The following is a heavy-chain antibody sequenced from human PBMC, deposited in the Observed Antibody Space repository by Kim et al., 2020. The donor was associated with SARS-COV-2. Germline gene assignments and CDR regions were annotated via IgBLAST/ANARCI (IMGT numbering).Heavy chain of an antibody. Sequence: SETLSLTCTVSGGSISSSSHYWGWIRQPPGKGLEWIGSIYYSGSTYYNPSLKSRVTMSVDTSKNQFSLRLTSVTAADTAVYSCARGRTAIFDYWGQGTLVTVSS. J-gene: IGHJ4*02. CDR3: ARGRTAIFDY. CDR1: GGSISSSSHY. CDR2: IYYSGST. D-gene: IGHD2-21*02. V-gene: IGHV4-39*01.